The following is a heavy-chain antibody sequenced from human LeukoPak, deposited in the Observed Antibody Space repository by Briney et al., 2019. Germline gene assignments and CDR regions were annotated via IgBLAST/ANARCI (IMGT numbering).Heavy chain of an antibody. CDR1: GFTFSSYW. D-gene: IGHD5-18*01. Sequence: PGGSLRLSCAASGFTFSSYWMSWVRQAPGKGLEWVANIKQGGSEKYYVDSVKGRFTISRDNAKNSLYLQMNSLRAEDTAVYYCARFASEMVSYYYYYMDVWGKGTTVTVSS. V-gene: IGHV3-7*01. J-gene: IGHJ6*03. CDR3: ARFASEMVSYYYYYMDV. CDR2: IKQGGSEK.